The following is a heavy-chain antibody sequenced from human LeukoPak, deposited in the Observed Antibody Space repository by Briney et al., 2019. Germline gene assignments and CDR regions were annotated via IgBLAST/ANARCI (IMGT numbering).Heavy chain of an antibody. V-gene: IGHV1-18*01. D-gene: IGHD3-22*01. Sequence: ASVKVSCKASGYTFTSYGITWVRQAPGQGLEWMGWISAYNAYTYYAQKLQGRVTMTTDTSTSTAYMELRSLRSDDTAVYYCARDVLHRIHYDSSAYYPGSSYWGQGTPVTVSS. J-gene: IGHJ4*02. CDR3: ARDVLHRIHYDSSAYYPGSSY. CDR2: ISAYNAYT. CDR1: GYTFTSYG.